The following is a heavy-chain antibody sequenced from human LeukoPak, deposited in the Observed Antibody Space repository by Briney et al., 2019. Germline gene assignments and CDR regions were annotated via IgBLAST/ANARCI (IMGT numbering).Heavy chain of an antibody. CDR1: GGTFSSYA. D-gene: IGHD1-1*01. V-gene: IGHV1-69*05. CDR2: IIPIFGTA. Sequence: ASVKVSCKASGGTFSSYAISWVRQAPGQGLEWMGGIIPIFGTANYAQKFQGRVTITTDESTSIAYMELSSLRSDDTAVYYCARLEGDQHNWFDPWGQGTLVTVSS. CDR3: ARLEGDQHNWFDP. J-gene: IGHJ5*02.